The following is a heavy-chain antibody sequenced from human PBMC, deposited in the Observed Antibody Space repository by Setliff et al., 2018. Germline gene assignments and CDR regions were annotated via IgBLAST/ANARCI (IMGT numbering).Heavy chain of an antibody. J-gene: IGHJ4*02. CDR1: GFTFSSYA. CDR3: ATGRTGPFDY. V-gene: IGHV3-7*01. D-gene: IGHD3-10*01. CDR2: IKEDGSEK. Sequence: GGSLRLSCAASGFTFSSYAMSWVRQAPGKGLEWVANIKEDGSEKYYVDSVKGRFTISRDNAKNTLYLQMNSLRAEDTAVYYCATGRTGPFDYWGQGTLVTVSS.